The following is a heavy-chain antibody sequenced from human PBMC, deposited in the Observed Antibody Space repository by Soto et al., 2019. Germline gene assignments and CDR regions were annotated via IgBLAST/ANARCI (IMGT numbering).Heavy chain of an antibody. CDR3: ATDVVRSTGVDS. Sequence: QVQLVQSGAEVKELGSSVKVSCKTSGGTFTTSSFVWVRQGPGQGLEWMGGIITIFSKTNFAPKFQGRVTFTADESTRTVYMDLSSLRSEDTAIYYCATDVVRSTGVDSWGQGTLVTVSS. D-gene: IGHD7-27*01. CDR2: IITIFSKT. V-gene: IGHV1-69*01. J-gene: IGHJ4*02. CDR1: GGTFTTSS.